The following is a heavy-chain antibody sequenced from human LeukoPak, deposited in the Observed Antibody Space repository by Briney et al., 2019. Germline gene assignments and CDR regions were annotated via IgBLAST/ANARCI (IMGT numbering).Heavy chain of an antibody. D-gene: IGHD2-21*02. CDR2: INAGNGNT. CDR3: ARDSLYCGGDCYWSNWFDP. CDR1: GYTFTSYA. V-gene: IGHV1-3*01. Sequence: ASVKVSCKASGYTFTSYAMHWVRQAPGQRLEWMGWINAGNGNTKYSQEFQGRVTITRDTSASTAYMELSSLRSEDTAVYYCARDSLYCGGDCYWSNWFDPWGQGTLVTVSS. J-gene: IGHJ5*02.